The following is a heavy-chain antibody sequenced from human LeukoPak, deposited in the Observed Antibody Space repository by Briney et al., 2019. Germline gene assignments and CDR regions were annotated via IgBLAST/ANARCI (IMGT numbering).Heavy chain of an antibody. CDR1: GFSLSTYT. V-gene: IGHV3-48*02. Sequence: GGSLRLSCAASGFSLSTYTMHWVRQAPGKGLEWVASIGPTSTSTSYAGSVKGRFTISRDNAQNSLLLQMNSLRDEDTAVYYCARGRLDYWGQGTLVTVSS. J-gene: IGHJ4*02. CDR2: IGPTSTST. CDR3: ARGRLDY.